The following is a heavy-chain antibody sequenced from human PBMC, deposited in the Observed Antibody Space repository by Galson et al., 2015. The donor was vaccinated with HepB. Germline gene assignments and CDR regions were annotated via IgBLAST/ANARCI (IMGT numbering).Heavy chain of an antibody. J-gene: IGHJ6*02. CDR2: IKQDGSEK. Sequence: LRLSCAASGFTFSSYWMSWVRQAPGKGLEWVANIKQDGSEKYYVDSVKGRFTISRDNAKNSLYLQMNSLRAEDTAVYYCARDIIPCSGGSCEWYYGMDVWGQGTTVTVSS. CDR1: GFTFSSYW. CDR3: ARDIIPCSGGSCEWYYGMDV. D-gene: IGHD2-15*01. V-gene: IGHV3-7*01.